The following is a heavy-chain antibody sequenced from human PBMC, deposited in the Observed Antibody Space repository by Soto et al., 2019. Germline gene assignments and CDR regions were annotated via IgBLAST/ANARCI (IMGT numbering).Heavy chain of an antibody. Sequence: SETLSLTXNMSGDSYSISTYSWSWIRQPPGKALQWIGFIYQSGVTSYNPSLASRVSISLDRSNNQCSLKLKSVTAADTAVYFCAGMPYTSGLRFDPWGPGTLVTVSS. CDR3: AGMPYTSGLRFDP. J-gene: IGHJ5*02. CDR2: IYQSGVT. V-gene: IGHV4-30-2*01. D-gene: IGHD6-19*01. CDR1: GDSYSISTYS.